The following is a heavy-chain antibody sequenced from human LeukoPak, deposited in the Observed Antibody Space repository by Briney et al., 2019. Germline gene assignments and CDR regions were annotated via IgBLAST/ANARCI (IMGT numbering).Heavy chain of an antibody. J-gene: IGHJ3*02. Sequence: GGSLRLSCAVSGFTFDDYAMHWVRQVPGKGLEWVSHISWNSDTIGYADSVKGRFTVSRDNSKNTLYLQMNSLRADDTAVYYCARARAPVTRISSFDIWGQGTMVTVSS. CDR1: GFTFDDYA. D-gene: IGHD4-17*01. CDR3: ARARAPVTRISSFDI. CDR2: ISWNSDTI. V-gene: IGHV3-9*01.